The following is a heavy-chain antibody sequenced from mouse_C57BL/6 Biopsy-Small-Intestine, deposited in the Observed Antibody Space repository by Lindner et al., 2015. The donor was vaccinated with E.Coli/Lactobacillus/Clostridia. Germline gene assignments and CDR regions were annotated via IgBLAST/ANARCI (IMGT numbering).Heavy chain of an antibody. Sequence: VQLQESGAELAKPGASVKLSCKASGYTFTTYWIHWIKQRPGQDLEWIGFINPSSGFARYNQKFRDEATLTADRSSSTAYMQLINLTYEDSAVYYCAIREGNYVFDYWGQGTTLTVSS. D-gene: IGHD2-1*01. CDR1: GYTFTTYW. CDR3: AIREGNYVFDY. J-gene: IGHJ2*01. V-gene: IGHV1-7*01. CDR2: INPSSGFA.